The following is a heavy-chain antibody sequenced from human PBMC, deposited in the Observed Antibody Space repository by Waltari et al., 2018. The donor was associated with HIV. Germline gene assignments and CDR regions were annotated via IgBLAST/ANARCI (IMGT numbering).Heavy chain of an antibody. CDR3: ARGIHIMVVSAPMAFDV. D-gene: IGHD2-21*01. J-gene: IGHJ3*01. V-gene: IGHV1-18*04. CDR2: ISGSNGNT. CDR1: GYRFISYS. Sequence: QVQLVPSGAEAKKPGTSVQVSWETSGYRFISYSLNWVRQAPGQGLEWMGWISGSNGNTKYAEKCQGRLTLTTDTITNIADLELRNLRSDDTAIYYCARGIHIMVVSAPMAFDVWGQGTLVTVSS.